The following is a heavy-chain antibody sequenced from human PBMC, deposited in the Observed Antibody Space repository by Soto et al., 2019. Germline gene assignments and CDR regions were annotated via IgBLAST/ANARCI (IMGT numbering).Heavy chain of an antibody. Sequence: QVQLVQSGPEVKKPGASVKVSCKASGYSFTSYGVSWVRQAPGQGLEGRGWISANSGTTDYAQKFRGRATMTTEPSTSTAYMDLRSLRSDDTAVYYCVRDPQRNDYWGQGTLVTVSS. CDR3: VRDPQRNDY. D-gene: IGHD6-25*01. J-gene: IGHJ4*02. V-gene: IGHV1-18*04. CDR2: ISANSGTT. CDR1: GYSFTSYG.